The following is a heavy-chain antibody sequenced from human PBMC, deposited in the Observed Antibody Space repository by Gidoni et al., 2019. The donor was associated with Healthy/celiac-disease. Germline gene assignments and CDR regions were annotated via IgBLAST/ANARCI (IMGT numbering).Heavy chain of an antibody. Sequence: EVQLVESGGGLVQPGGSLKLPCAASGFTFSGSAMHWVRLASGKGLEWVGRIRSKANSYATAYAASVKGRFTISRDDSKNTAYLQMNSLKTEDTAVYYCTRREYGSGSNWFDPWGQGTLVTVSS. CDR1: GFTFSGSA. D-gene: IGHD3-10*01. CDR2: IRSKANSYAT. J-gene: IGHJ5*02. V-gene: IGHV3-73*02. CDR3: TRREYGSGSNWFDP.